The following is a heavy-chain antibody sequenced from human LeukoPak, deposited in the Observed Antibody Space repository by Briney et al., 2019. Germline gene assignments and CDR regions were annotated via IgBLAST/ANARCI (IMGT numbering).Heavy chain of an antibody. V-gene: IGHV4-59*01. J-gene: IGHJ3*02. D-gene: IGHD2-2*01. CDR3: ARVGARYCSSTGCSPDAFDI. CDR2: IYYSGST. CDR1: GGSISSYY. Sequence: PSETLSLTCTVSGGSISSYYWSWIRQPPGKGLEWIGYIYYSGSTNYNPSLKSRVTISVDTSKNQFSLKLSSVTAADTAVYYCARVGARYCSSTGCSPDAFDIWGQGTMVTVSS.